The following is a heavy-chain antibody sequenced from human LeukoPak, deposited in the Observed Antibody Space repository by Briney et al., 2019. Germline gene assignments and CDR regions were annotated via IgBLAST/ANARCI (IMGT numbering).Heavy chain of an antibody. CDR1: GYSSTNYG. D-gene: IGHD2-15*01. J-gene: IGHJ5*02. CDR3: ARDVGITVAASFDP. V-gene: IGHV1-18*01. CDR2: SHIYRGNT. Sequence: GASVKVSCKATGYSSTNYGISWVRQAPGQGLEWMGWSHIYRGNTNYAQKFQGRVTMTTDTSTSTVYMEVRGLRSDDTAMYYCARDVGITVAASFDPWGQGTLVTVSS.